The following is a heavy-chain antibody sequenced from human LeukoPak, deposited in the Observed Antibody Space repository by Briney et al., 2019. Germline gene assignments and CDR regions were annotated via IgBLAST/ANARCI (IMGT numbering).Heavy chain of an antibody. CDR1: GGSISSYY. CDR3: AREDYEDYYYGMDV. V-gene: IGHV4-59*01. J-gene: IGHJ6*02. D-gene: IGHD4-17*01. Sequence: AETLSLTCTVPGGSISSYYWSWIRQPPGKGLEWIGYIYYSGSTNYNPSLKSRVTISVDTSKNQFSLKLSSVTAADTAVYYCAREDYEDYYYGMDVWGQGTTVTVSS. CDR2: IYYSGST.